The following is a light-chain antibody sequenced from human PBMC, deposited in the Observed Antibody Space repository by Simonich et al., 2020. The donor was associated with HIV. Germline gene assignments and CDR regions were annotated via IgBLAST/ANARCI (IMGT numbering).Light chain of an antibody. V-gene: IGKV3-20*01. Sequence: EFVLTQSQGTRSCSPGERATLPCRASQSVSGSYLSWYQQKFGQAPRLLNYGASSRATGIPDRFSGSESGTDFTLTISRLEPEDFAVYYCQHFGGSPPLTFGGGTKVEIK. J-gene: IGKJ4*01. CDR1: QSVSGSY. CDR3: QHFGGSPPLT. CDR2: GAS.